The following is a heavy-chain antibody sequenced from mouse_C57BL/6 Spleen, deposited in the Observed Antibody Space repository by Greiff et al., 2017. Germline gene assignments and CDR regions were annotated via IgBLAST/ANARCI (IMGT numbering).Heavy chain of an antibody. Sequence: EVKLVESGGGLVKPGGSLKLSCAASGFTFSDYGMHWVRQAPEKGLEWVAYISSGSSTIYYADTVKGRFTISRDNAKNTLFLQMTSLRSEDTAMYYCADYSNFSYWGQGTLVTVSA. CDR2: ISSGSSTI. J-gene: IGHJ3*01. D-gene: IGHD2-5*01. V-gene: IGHV5-17*01. CDR1: GFTFSDYG. CDR3: ADYSNFSY.